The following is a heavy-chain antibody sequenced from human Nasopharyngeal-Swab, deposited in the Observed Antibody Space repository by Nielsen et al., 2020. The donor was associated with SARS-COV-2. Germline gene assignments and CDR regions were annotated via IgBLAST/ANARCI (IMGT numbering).Heavy chain of an antibody. D-gene: IGHD2-8*01. CDR3: AKDHQLIRNYYYYDLDV. Sequence: WIRQPPGKGLEWMAVISYDGIKKYYADSVKGRFTLSRDNPKNTLYLQMNSLTTEDTAVYYCAKDHQLIRNYYYYDLDVWGQGTTVTVSS. CDR2: ISYDGIKK. V-gene: IGHV3-30*18. J-gene: IGHJ6*02.